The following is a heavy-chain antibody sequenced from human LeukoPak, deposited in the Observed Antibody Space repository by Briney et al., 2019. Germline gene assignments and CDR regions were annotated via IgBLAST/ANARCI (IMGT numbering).Heavy chain of an antibody. V-gene: IGHV4-34*01. CDR3: ARGRGYCSSTSCYQFDY. D-gene: IGHD2-2*01. CDR1: GGSFSGYY. Sequence: SETLSLTCAVYGGSFSGYYWSWIRQPPGKGLEWIWEINHSGSTNYDPSLKSRVTISVDTSKNQFSLKLSSVTAADTAVYYCARGRGYCSSTSCYQFDYWGQGTLVTVSS. J-gene: IGHJ4*02. CDR2: INHSGST.